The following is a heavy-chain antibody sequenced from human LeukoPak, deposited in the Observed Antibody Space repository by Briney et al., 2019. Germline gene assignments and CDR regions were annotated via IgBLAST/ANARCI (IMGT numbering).Heavy chain of an antibody. CDR2: IYSDNT. CDR1: GFTVSSNS. D-gene: IGHD4/OR15-4a*01. V-gene: IGHV3-53*01. CDR3: ARQAGAYSHPYDY. J-gene: IGHJ4*02. Sequence: GGSLRLSCTVSGFTVSSNSMSWVRQAPGKGLEWVSFIYSDNTHYSDSVKGRFTISRDNSKNTLYLQMKSLRAEDTAVYYCARQAGAYSHPYDYWGQGTLVTVSS.